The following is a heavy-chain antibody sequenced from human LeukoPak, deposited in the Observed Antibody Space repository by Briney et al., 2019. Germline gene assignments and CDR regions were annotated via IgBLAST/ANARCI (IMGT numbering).Heavy chain of an antibody. V-gene: IGHV3-48*03. J-gene: IGHJ2*01. CDR2: ISSSSATF. CDR1: GFTYSSYE. Sequence: GGSLRLSCAASGFTYSSYEMNWVRQAPGKGLEWVSYISSSSATFYYADSVEGRFTISRDNAKNSLYLQMSSLRAEDTAVYYCARDAAKANWYFDVWGRGALVTVSS. CDR3: ARDAAKANWYFDV.